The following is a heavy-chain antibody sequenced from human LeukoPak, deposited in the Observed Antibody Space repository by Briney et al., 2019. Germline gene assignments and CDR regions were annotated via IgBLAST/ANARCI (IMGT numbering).Heavy chain of an antibody. Sequence: GASVKVSCKASGGTFSSYAISWVRQAPGQGLEWMGRIIPILGIANYAKKFQGRVTITTDESTSTAYMELSSLRSEDTAVYYCASNNIVVVPAATPLYYYMDVWGKGTTVTVSS. J-gene: IGHJ6*03. CDR3: ASNNIVVVPAATPLYYYMDV. CDR2: IIPILGIA. D-gene: IGHD2-2*01. CDR1: GGTFSSYA. V-gene: IGHV1-69*04.